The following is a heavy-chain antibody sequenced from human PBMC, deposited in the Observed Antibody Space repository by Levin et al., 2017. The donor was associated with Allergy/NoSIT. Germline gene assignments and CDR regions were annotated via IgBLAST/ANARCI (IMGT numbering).Heavy chain of an antibody. Sequence: GESLKISCKASGYTFTSYDINWVRQATGQGLEWMGWMNPNSGNTGYAQKFQGRVTMTRNTSISTAYMELSSLRSEDTAVYYCARVTVGDAFDIWGQGTMVTVSS. CDR2: MNPNSGNT. CDR3: ARVTVGDAFDI. V-gene: IGHV1-8*01. CDR1: GYTFTSYD. J-gene: IGHJ3*02. D-gene: IGHD4-23*01.